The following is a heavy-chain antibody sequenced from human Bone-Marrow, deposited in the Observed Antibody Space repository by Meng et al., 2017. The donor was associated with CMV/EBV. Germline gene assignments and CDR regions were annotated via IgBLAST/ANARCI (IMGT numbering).Heavy chain of an antibody. CDR2: INPNSGGT. D-gene: IGHD2-2*01. CDR3: AREGEGGLPAANTFDI. Sequence: ASVKVSCKASGYTFTSYGISWVRQAPGQGLEWMGWINPNSGGTNYAQKFQGRVTMTRDTSISTAYMELSRLRSDDTAVYYCAREGEGGLPAANTFDIWGQGTMVTVSS. J-gene: IGHJ3*02. V-gene: IGHV1-2*02. CDR1: GYTFTSYG.